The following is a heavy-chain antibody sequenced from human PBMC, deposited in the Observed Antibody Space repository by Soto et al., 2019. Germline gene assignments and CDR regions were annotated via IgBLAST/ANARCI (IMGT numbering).Heavy chain of an antibody. J-gene: IGHJ4*02. Sequence: EVQLVESGGALVQPGGSLRLSCAASGFKFSIYSMNWVRHAPGKGLEWSAYITSDTKTIKYADSVKGRFTISRDNAKNSVFLQMNRLSDEDTAVYYCARSVEGHFDYWGQGTVVTVSP. CDR3: ARSVEGHFDY. CDR1: GFKFSIYS. CDR2: ITSDTKTI. V-gene: IGHV3-48*02.